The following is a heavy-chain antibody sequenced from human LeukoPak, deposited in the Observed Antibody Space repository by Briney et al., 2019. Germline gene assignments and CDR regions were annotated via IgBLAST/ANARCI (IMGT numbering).Heavy chain of an antibody. D-gene: IGHD3-10*01. J-gene: IGHJ5*02. CDR3: ARPTLQTLGA. V-gene: IGHV1-8*01. Sequence: ASVKVSCKASGYTFTSYDINWVRQATGQGLEWMGWMNPNSGNTGYAQKFQGRVTMTRDTSVSTAYMEVSSLRPDDTAVYYCARPTLQTLGAWGQGTLVTVSS. CDR1: GYTFTSYD. CDR2: MNPNSGNT.